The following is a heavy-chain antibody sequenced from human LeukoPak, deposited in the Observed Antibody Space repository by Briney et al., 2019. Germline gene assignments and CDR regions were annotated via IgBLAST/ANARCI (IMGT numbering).Heavy chain of an antibody. CDR3: AKDRQAVAGYSYYYYMDV. J-gene: IGHJ6*03. V-gene: IGHV3-30*02. Sequence: PGGSLRLSCAASGFTFSSYGMHWVRQAPGKGLEWVAFIRYDGSNKYYADSVKGRFTISRDNSKNTLYLQMNSLRAEDTAVYYCAKDRQAVAGYSYYYYMDVWGKGTTVTISS. D-gene: IGHD6-19*01. CDR2: IRYDGSNK. CDR1: GFTFSSYG.